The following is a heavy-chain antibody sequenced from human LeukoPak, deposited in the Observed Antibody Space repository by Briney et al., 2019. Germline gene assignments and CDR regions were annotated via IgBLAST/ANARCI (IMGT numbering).Heavy chain of an antibody. CDR3: ARAVEMATIIDY. Sequence: SETLSLTCTVSGGSFSSSSYYWGWIRQPPGKGLEWIGSIYYSGSTYYNPSLKSRVTISVDTSKNQFSLKLSSVTAADTAVYYCARAVEMATIIDYWGQGTLVAVSS. V-gene: IGHV4-39*07. J-gene: IGHJ4*02. CDR2: IYYSGST. CDR1: GGSFSSSSYY. D-gene: IGHD5-24*01.